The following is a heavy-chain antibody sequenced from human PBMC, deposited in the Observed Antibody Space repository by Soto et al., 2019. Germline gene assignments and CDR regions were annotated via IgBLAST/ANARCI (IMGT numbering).Heavy chain of an antibody. CDR1: GGSISSSSYY. V-gene: IGHV4-39*01. CDR2: IYYSGST. D-gene: IGHD6-6*01. J-gene: IGHJ5*02. Sequence: SETLSLTCTVSGGSISSSSYYWGWIRQPPGKGLEWIGSIYYSGSTYYNPSLKSRVTISVDTSKNQFSLKLSSVTAADTAVYYWARGDSYSSSGWFDPWGQGTLVTVSS. CDR3: ARGDSYSSSGWFDP.